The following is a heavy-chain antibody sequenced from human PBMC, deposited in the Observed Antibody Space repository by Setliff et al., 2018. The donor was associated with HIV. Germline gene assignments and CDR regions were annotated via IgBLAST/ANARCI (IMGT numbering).Heavy chain of an antibody. CDR2: IYPGDSDI. D-gene: IGHD4-17*01. CDR3: GRATTVLYMDV. V-gene: IGHV5-51*01. J-gene: IGHJ6*03. CDR1: GYSFTNYW. Sequence: GESLKISCKGSGYSFTNYWIGWVRQMPGKGLEWMGIIYPGDSDIQYSPSLQGQVTISADKSTSTAFLPWISLKASDTAMYYCGRATTVLYMDVWGEGTTVTVSS.